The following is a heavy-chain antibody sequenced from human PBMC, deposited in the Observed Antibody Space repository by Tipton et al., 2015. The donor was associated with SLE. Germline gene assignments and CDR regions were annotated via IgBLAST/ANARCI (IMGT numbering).Heavy chain of an antibody. D-gene: IGHD1-26*01. CDR1: GGSISSSSYY. J-gene: IGHJ4*02. CDR3: ARDGYGGSHFSY. Sequence: TLSLTCTVSGGSISSSSYYRGWIRQPPGKGLEWIGYIYYSGSTNYNPSLKSRVTISVDTSKNQFSLKLSSVTAADTAVYYCARDGYGGSHFSYWGQGTLVTVSS. CDR2: IYYSGST. V-gene: IGHV4-61*01.